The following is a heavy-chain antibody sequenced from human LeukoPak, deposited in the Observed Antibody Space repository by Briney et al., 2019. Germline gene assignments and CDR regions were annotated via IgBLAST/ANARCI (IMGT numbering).Heavy chain of an antibody. J-gene: IGHJ4*02. CDR3: LVSGRGHYYFDF. CDR2: IYSDNT. CDR1: GFTVSSNS. V-gene: IGHV3-53*01. Sequence: GGSLRLSCTVSGFTVSSNSMSWVRQAPGKGLEWVSFIYSDNTHYSDSVKGRFTISRDNAESTLYLQMSSLTAEDAAMYYCLVSGRGHYYFDFWGQGTLVTVSS. D-gene: IGHD2/OR15-2a*01.